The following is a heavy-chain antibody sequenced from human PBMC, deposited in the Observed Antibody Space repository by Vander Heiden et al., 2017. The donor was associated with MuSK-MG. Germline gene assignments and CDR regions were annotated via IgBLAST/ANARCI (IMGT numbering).Heavy chain of an antibody. CDR3: ARHPTTFMVDY. D-gene: IGHD4-4*01. CDR2: IYHSGST. J-gene: IGHJ4*02. Sequence: QVQLQESGPGLVKPSETLSLTCAVSGYSISSGYYWGWIRQPPGKGLEWIGSIYHSGSTYYNPSLKSRVTISVDTSKNQFSLKLSSVTAADTAVYYCARHPTTFMVDYWGQGTLVTVSS. V-gene: IGHV4-38-2*01. CDR1: GYSISSGYY.